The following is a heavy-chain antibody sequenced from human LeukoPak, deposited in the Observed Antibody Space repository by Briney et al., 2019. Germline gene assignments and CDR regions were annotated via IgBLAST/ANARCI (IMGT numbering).Heavy chain of an antibody. CDR3: AKSSGPGGYYYYGMDV. CDR2: ISGSGGIT. V-gene: IGHV3-23*01. Sequence: GGSLRLSCAASGFTFSSYAMSWVRQAPGKGLEWVSGISGSGGITYYAGSVKGRFTISRDNSKNILYLQMNSLRAEDTAVYYCAKSSGPGGYYYYGMDVWGQGTTVTVSS. D-gene: IGHD3-22*01. CDR1: GFTFSSYA. J-gene: IGHJ6*02.